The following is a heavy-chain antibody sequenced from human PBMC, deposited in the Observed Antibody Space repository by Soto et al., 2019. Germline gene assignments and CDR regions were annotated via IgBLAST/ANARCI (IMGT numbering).Heavy chain of an antibody. Sequence: PGGSLRLSCAASGFTFSSYWMHWVRQAPGKGLVWVSRINGDGSSTGYADSVKGRFTISRDNAKNTLYLQMNSLRAEDTAVYYCAKDQLGIYDYWGQGTLVTVSS. CDR2: INGDGSST. J-gene: IGHJ4*02. D-gene: IGHD1-1*01. V-gene: IGHV3-74*01. CDR1: GFTFSSYW. CDR3: AKDQLGIYDY.